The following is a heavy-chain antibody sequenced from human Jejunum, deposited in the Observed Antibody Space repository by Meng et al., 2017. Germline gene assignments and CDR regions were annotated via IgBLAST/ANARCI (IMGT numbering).Heavy chain of an antibody. Sequence: QGQVQESGPGLENPSENLSLTCAVSGGSISSVYWWTWVRQSPGKGLEWIGEIYHSGSTNYNPSLKSRVTISVDKSKNQFSLKLTSVTAADTAVYYCARGGYYSFDYWGQGTLVTVFS. CDR2: IYHSGST. CDR1: GGSISSVYW. V-gene: IGHV4-4*02. D-gene: IGHD5-18*01. J-gene: IGHJ4*02. CDR3: ARGGYYSFDY.